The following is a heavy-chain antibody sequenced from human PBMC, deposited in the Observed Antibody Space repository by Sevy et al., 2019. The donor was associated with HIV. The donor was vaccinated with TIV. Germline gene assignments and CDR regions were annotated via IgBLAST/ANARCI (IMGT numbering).Heavy chain of an antibody. Sequence: GGSLRLSCAASGFTFTRHSMNWVRQAPGKGLEWVSYISSSSSYIYYANSVKGRFTISSDNAKNSVYLQMNSLSAEDTAVYYGARVPNYGDYGIDYWGQGTLVTVSS. CDR3: ARVPNYGDYGIDY. CDR1: GFTFTRHS. V-gene: IGHV3-21*01. J-gene: IGHJ4*02. CDR2: ISSSSSYI. D-gene: IGHD4-17*01.